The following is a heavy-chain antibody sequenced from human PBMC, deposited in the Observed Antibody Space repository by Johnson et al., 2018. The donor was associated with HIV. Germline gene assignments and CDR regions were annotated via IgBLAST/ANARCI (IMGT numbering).Heavy chain of an antibody. V-gene: IGHV3-9*01. J-gene: IGHJ3*01. CDR3: TRGGGAYCGSDCLRTFDV. Sequence: QLVESGGGVVQPGRSLRLSCAAYGFTFNDYAMHWVRQAPGKGLEWVSGISWNSGSIGYADSVKGRFTISRDSSKDTLYLKMNSLRAEDTAVYYCTRGGGAYCGSDCLRTFDVWGQGTVLTVS. CDR1: GFTFNDYA. CDR2: ISWNSGSI. D-gene: IGHD2-21*02.